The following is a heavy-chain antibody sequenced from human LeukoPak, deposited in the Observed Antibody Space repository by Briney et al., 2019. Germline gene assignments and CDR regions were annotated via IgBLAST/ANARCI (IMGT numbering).Heavy chain of an antibody. D-gene: IGHD3-22*01. Sequence: PGGSLRLSCAASGFTFSSYDMHWVRQATGKGLEWVSAIDTAGDTYYPGSVKGRFTISRENAKNSLYLQMNSLRAEDTAVYYCARALAMIDDYGMDVWGQGTTVTVSS. CDR1: GFTFSSYD. CDR2: IDTAGDT. V-gene: IGHV3-13*01. CDR3: ARALAMIDDYGMDV. J-gene: IGHJ6*02.